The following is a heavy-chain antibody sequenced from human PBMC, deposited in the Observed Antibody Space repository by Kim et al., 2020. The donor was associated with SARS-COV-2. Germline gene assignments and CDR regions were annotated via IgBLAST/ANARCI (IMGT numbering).Heavy chain of an antibody. V-gene: IGHV4-31*02. Sequence: TYSTPSLKSRVNISVEPSKNQFSLKLSSVTAADTAVYYCARGRITMIVVDWGQGTLVTVSS. D-gene: IGHD3-22*01. J-gene: IGHJ4*02. CDR3: ARGRITMIVVD. CDR2: T.